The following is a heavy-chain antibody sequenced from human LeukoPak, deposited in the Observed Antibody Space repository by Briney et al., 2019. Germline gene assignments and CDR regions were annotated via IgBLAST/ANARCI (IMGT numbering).Heavy chain of an antibody. Sequence: GGSLRLSCKASGFTFSNYAMSWVRQAPARGLEWVSSLRGDGDTFYADCVKGRFPLSRDDSRNTVYLHLNNLRVEDTAVYYCAKASCVSNADAVLWGQGTLVTVYS. CDR1: GFTFSNYA. J-gene: IGHJ4*02. CDR2: LRGDGDT. CDR3: AKASCVSNADAVL. V-gene: IGHV3-23*01. D-gene: IGHD5/OR15-5a*01.